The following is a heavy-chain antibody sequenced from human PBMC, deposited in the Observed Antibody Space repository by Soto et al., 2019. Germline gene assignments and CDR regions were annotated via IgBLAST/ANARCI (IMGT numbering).Heavy chain of an antibody. Sequence: QVQLVQSGAEVKKPGASVKVSCKASGYTFTSYAMHWVRQAPGQRLEWMGWINAGNGNTKYSQKFLGRVTITRDTSASTAYMELSSLRSEDTAVYYCARDLPPVDYWGQGTLVTVSS. CDR1: GYTFTSYA. V-gene: IGHV1-3*01. CDR2: INAGNGNT. J-gene: IGHJ4*02. CDR3: ARDLPPVDY.